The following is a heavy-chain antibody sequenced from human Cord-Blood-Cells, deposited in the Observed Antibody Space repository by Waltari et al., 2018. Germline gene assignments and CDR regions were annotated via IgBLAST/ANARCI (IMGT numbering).Heavy chain of an antibody. J-gene: IGHJ4*02. CDR2: IYYSGIT. CDR1: GGSISSSSYY. CDR3: ATNIVVVPAAKNSDY. V-gene: IGHV4-39*01. D-gene: IGHD2-2*01. Sequence: QLQLQESGPGLVKPSETLSLTCTVSGGSISSSSYYWGWIRQPPGKGLELIGSIYYSGITYYNPSRKSRVTISVDTSKNQFSLKLSSVTAADTAVYYCATNIVVVPAAKNSDYWGQGTLVTVSS.